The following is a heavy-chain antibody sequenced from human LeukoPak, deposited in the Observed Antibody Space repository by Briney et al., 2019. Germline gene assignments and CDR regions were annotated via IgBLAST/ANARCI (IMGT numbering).Heavy chain of an antibody. Sequence: PSETLSLTCTVSGSSISSGSYYWSWIRQPAGKGLEWIGRIYTSGSTNYNPSLKSRVTISVDTSKNQFSLKLSSVTAADTAVYYCAREFYISWFDPWGQGTLVTVSS. CDR2: IYTSGST. CDR1: GSSISSGSYY. D-gene: IGHD2/OR15-2a*01. J-gene: IGHJ5*02. CDR3: AREFYISWFDP. V-gene: IGHV4-61*02.